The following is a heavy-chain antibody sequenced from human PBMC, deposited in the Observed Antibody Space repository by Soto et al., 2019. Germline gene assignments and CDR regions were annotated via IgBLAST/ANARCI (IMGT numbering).Heavy chain of an antibody. Sequence: GALRLSCAASGFTFSSYGMHWVRQAPGKGLEWVAVIWYDGSNKYYADSVKGRFTISRDNSKNTLYLQMNSLRAEDTAVYYCARDRDDSSGYYYYYGMDVWGQGTTVTVSS. D-gene: IGHD3-22*01. CDR1: GFTFSSYG. V-gene: IGHV3-33*01. CDR2: IWYDGSNK. CDR3: ARDRDDSSGYYYYYGMDV. J-gene: IGHJ6*02.